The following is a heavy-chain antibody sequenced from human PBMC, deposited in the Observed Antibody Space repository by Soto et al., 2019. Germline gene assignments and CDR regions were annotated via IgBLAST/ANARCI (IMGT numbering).Heavy chain of an antibody. J-gene: IGHJ5*02. Sequence: SETLSLTCTVSGGSISSDYWSWIRQPPGKGLEWIGYIYYSGSTNYNPSLKSRVTISVDTSKNQFSLTLSSVTAADTAVYYWARHLFVLRFLENPVQERSLDLWGQGTLVTVSS. CDR1: GGSISSDY. CDR2: IYYSGST. CDR3: ARHLFVLRFLENPVQERSLDL. V-gene: IGHV4-59*08. D-gene: IGHD3-3*01.